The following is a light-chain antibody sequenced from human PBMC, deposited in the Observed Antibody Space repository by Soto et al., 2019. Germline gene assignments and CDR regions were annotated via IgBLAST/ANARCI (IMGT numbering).Light chain of an antibody. CDR1: NIGSKS. V-gene: IGLV3-21*02. Sequence: SYELTQPPSVSVAPGHTARITCGGNNIGSKSVHWYQQKPGQAPVLVVYDDSDRPSGIPELFSGSNSQNTATLTISRVEAGDEAVYYCQVWDYGSIDVVFGAGTKVTVL. CDR2: DDS. J-gene: IGLJ2*01. CDR3: QVWDYGSIDVV.